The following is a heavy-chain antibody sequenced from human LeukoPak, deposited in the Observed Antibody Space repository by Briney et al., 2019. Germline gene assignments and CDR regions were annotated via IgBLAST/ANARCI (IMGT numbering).Heavy chain of an antibody. V-gene: IGHV3-53*01. CDR1: GFSIRDNY. CDR2: IYSGGNT. CDR3: VKVGSPSPPPLRD. J-gene: IGHJ4*02. D-gene: IGHD6-6*01. Sequence: PGGSLRLSCAASGFSIRDNYMTWIRQAPGKGLEWVSLIYSGGNTYSADSVRGRFTISRDNSKNMLFLKMNSLKVEDTAVYFCVKVGSPSPPPLRDWGQGTLVTVSS.